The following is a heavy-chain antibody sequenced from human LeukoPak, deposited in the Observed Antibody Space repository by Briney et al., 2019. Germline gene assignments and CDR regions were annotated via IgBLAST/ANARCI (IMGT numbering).Heavy chain of an antibody. CDR2: ISVYNGDT. CDR3: VRGGGFNLGFEY. Sequence: ASVKVSCKASGYTFVSYGITWVRQAPGQGLEWMGWISVYNGDTKYAQNLRGRVTLTTDTSTSTAYMELRSLRSDDTAVYYCVRGGGFNLGFEYWGQGTLVIVSS. CDR1: GYTFVSYG. J-gene: IGHJ4*02. D-gene: IGHD3-16*01. V-gene: IGHV1-18*04.